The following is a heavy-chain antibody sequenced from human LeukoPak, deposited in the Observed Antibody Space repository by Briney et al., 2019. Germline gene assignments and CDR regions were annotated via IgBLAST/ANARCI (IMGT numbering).Heavy chain of an antibody. J-gene: IGHJ3*02. V-gene: IGHV1-2*02. CDR3: ARLGLSDAFDI. CDR1: GGTFSSYA. CDR2: INPNSGGT. Sequence: ASVTVSCKASGGTFSSYAISWVRQAPGQGLEWMGWINPNSGGTNYAQKFQGRVTMTRDTSISTAYMELSRLRSDDTAVYYCARLGLSDAFDIWGQGTMVTVSS.